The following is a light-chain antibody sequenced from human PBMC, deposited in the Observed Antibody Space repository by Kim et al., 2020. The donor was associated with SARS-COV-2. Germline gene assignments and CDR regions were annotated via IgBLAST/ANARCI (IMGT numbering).Light chain of an antibody. J-gene: IGKJ3*01. V-gene: IGKV3-20*01. Sequence: EIVLTQSPGTLSLSPGERATLSCRASQSVSSSYLAWYQQKPGQAPRLLIYGASSRATGIPDRFSGSGSGTDFTLTISRLEPEDFAVYYCKQYGSSPGVTFGAGRKVDIK. CDR3: KQYGSSPGVT. CDR2: GAS. CDR1: QSVSSSY.